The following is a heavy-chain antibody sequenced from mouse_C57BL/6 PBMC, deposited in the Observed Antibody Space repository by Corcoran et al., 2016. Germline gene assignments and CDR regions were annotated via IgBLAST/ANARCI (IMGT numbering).Heavy chain of an antibody. CDR1: GYTFTSYG. CDR2: IYPRSGNT. CDR3: AREGVSTTVVATPGAY. Sequence: QVQLQQSGAELARPGASVKLSCKASGYTFTSYGISWVKQRTGQGLEWIGEIYPRSGNTYYNEKFKGKATLTADKSSSTAYMEPRSLTSEDSAVYFCAREGVSTTVVATPGAYWGQGTLVTVSA. J-gene: IGHJ3*01. D-gene: IGHD1-1*01. V-gene: IGHV1-81*01.